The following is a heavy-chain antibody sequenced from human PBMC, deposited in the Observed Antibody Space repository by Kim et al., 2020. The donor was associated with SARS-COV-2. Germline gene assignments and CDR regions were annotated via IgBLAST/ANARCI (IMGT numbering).Heavy chain of an antibody. CDR2: ISGSGGST. CDR3: AKDGPDGWERSGSYYLDYYSYGMDV. J-gene: IGHJ6*02. V-gene: IGHV3-23*01. D-gene: IGHD3-10*01. CDR1: GFTFSSYA. Sequence: GGSLRLSCAASGFTFSSYAMSWVRQAPGKGLEWVSAISGSGGSTYYADSVKGRFTISRDNSKNTLYLQMNSLRAEDTAVYYCAKDGPDGWERSGSYYLDYYSYGMDVWGQGTTVTVSS.